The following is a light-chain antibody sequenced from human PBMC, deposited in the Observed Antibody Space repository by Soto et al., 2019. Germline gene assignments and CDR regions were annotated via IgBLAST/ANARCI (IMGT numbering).Light chain of an antibody. Sequence: DIVLTPSPLSLPVTPGEPASISCRSSQSLLHSNGYNILEWYLQKPGQSPQLLIYSGYTRASGVPYRVSGSGSGTDFTLKISRVEAEDVVVYYCNQDYQCLTFGGGTKVDIK. CDR1: QSLLHSNGYNI. V-gene: IGKV2-28*01. CDR3: NQDYQCLT. CDR2: SGY. J-gene: IGKJ4*01.